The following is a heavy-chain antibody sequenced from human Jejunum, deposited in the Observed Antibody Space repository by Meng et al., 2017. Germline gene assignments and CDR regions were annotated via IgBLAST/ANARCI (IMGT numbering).Heavy chain of an antibody. CDR1: GFTVFSSH. V-gene: IGHV3-66*01. D-gene: IGHD3-16*01. Sequence: VQLVESGGGVVQPGGSLRLSCAASGFTVFSSHMSWVRQPPGMGLEWVSVIYSGGNTYDAESVKDRFTISRDKSKNTLYLQMNNLRAEDTAVYYCARGGGGVHFDSWGQGALVTVSS. CDR2: IYSGGNT. J-gene: IGHJ4*02. CDR3: ARGGGGVHFDS.